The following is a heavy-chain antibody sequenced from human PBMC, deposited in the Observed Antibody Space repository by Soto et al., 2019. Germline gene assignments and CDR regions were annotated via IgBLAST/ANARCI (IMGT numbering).Heavy chain of an antibody. Sequence: PWGSMGLSSAPSGFTFSGKNYLTWVRQAPGKGLEWLSALYSADGTYYADSVKGRFIISRDNSRNTFYLQLNSLRPDDTAVYFCATWLLHEHAFDIWGLGTMVTVSS. CDR2: LYSADGT. V-gene: IGHV3-53*01. D-gene: IGHD2-15*01. CDR3: ATWLLHEHAFDI. CDR1: GFTFSGKNY. J-gene: IGHJ3*02.